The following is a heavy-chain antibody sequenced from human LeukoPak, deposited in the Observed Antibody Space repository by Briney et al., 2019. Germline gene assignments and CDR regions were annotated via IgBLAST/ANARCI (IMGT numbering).Heavy chain of an antibody. CDR2: ISGSGGST. J-gene: IGHJ6*02. CDR1: GFTFSSYA. V-gene: IGHV3-23*01. D-gene: IGHD5-18*01. CDR3: ARGQGYSYGPVYYGMDV. Sequence: GGSLRLSCAASGFTFSSYAMSWVRQAPGKGLEWVSAISGSGGSTYYADSVKGRFTISRDNSKNTLYLQMNSLRAEDTAVYYCARGQGYSYGPVYYGMDVWGQGTTVTVSS.